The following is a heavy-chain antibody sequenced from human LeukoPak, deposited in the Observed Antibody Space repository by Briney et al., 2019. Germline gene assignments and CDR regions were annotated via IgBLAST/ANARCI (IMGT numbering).Heavy chain of an antibody. J-gene: IGHJ5*02. CDR1: GYTFTGYY. CDR2: INPNSGGT. D-gene: IGHD3-3*01. V-gene: IGHV1-2*02. CDR3: ARDRITIFGVVIISPWFDP. Sequence: ASVRVSCKASGYTFTGYYMHWVRQAPGQGLEWRGWINPNSGGTNYAQKFQGRVTMTRDTSISTAYMELSRLRSDDTAVYYCARDRITIFGVVIISPWFDPWGQGTLVTVSS.